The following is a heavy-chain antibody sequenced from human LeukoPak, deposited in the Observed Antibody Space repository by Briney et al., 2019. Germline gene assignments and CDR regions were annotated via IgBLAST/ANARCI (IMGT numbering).Heavy chain of an antibody. Sequence: SETLSLTCTVSGGSISSYYWSWLRQPPGKGLEWIGYIYYSGSTNYNPSLKSRVTISVDTSKNQFSLKLSSVTAADTAVYYCARDRSPKDYGMDVWGQGTTVTVSS. CDR1: GGSISSYY. CDR2: IYYSGST. V-gene: IGHV4-59*01. D-gene: IGHD1-26*01. CDR3: ARDRSPKDYGMDV. J-gene: IGHJ6*02.